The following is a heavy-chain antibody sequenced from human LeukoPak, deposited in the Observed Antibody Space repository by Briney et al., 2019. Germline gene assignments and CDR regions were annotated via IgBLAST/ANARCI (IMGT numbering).Heavy chain of an antibody. CDR2: INWNSGSI. Sequence: PGGSLRLSCVASGFTFDDYAMHWVRQAPGKGLEWVSGINWNSGSIGYADSVKGRFTISRDNSKNTLYLQMNSLRAEDTAVYYCAKDPRGLPRWNNWNYYFDYWGQGTLVTVSS. D-gene: IGHD1-7*01. J-gene: IGHJ4*02. V-gene: IGHV3-9*01. CDR1: GFTFDDYA. CDR3: AKDPRGLPRWNNWNYYFDY.